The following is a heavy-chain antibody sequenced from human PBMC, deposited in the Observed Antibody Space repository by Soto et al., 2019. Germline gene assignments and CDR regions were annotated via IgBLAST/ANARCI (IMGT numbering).Heavy chain of an antibody. CDR3: ARLQRSRNMGYYYMDV. CDR1: GGSISSYY. Sequence: SETLSLTCTVSGGSISSYYWSWIRQPPGKGLEWIGYIYYSGSTNYNPSRKSRVTISVDTSRNQFSLKLSSVTAADTAVYYCARLQRSRNMGYYYMDVWGKGTTVTVSS. V-gene: IGHV4-59*01. CDR2: IYYSGST. J-gene: IGHJ6*03. D-gene: IGHD1-1*01.